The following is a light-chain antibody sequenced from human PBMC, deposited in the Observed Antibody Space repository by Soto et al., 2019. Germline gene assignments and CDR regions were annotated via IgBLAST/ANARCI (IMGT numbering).Light chain of an antibody. CDR3: KQYGSSWRT. CDR2: DAS. CDR1: QPVSSRS. J-gene: IGKJ1*01. V-gene: IGKV3-20*01. Sequence: EIVLTQSPGTLSLSLGERATLSCRASQPVSSRSLAWYQQKPGRSPKLLIYDASSRATGIPDRLGGSGSGTDFNIKIKRLEPEAFGVYYCKQYGSSWRTFGQGTKVDI.